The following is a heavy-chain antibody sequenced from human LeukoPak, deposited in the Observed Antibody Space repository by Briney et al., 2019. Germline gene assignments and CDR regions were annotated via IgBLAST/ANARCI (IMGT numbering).Heavy chain of an antibody. CDR2: IYYSGST. CDR1: GGSINSGDYY. D-gene: IGHD6-6*01. CDR3: ASSYSSSSAIDY. J-gene: IGHJ4*02. Sequence: SQTLSLTCTVSGGSINSGDYYWSWIRQPPGKGLEWIGYIYYSGSTYYNPSLKSRVSISLHTSKNQFSLKLSSVTAADTAVYYCASSYSSSSAIDYWGQGTLVTVSS. V-gene: IGHV4-30-4*01.